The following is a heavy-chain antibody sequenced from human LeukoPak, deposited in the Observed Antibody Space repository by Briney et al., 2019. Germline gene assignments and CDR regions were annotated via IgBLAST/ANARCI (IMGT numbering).Heavy chain of an antibody. CDR1: GGSFSGYY. D-gene: IGHD6-13*01. V-gene: IGHV3-23*01. J-gene: IGHJ4*02. CDR2: ISGSGDNT. CDR3: ARDLAPYSSSWYVPFGSFDY. Sequence: ETLSLTCAVYGGSFSGYYWSWIRQPPGRGLEWVSAISGSGDNTYYADSVKGRFTISRDNSKNTLYLQMNSLRAEDTAVYYCARDLAPYSSSWYVPFGSFDYWGQGTLVTVSS.